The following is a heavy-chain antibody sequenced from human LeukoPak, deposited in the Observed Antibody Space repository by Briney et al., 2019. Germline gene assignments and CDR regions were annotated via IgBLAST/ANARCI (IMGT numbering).Heavy chain of an antibody. CDR1: GFTFDDYG. V-gene: IGHV3-20*04. CDR3: ARAEIYLYGTAGFHEIGPFDY. J-gene: IGHJ4*02. D-gene: IGHD2-8*02. CDR2: LNWNGGST. Sequence: PGGSLRLSCAASGFTFDDYGMSWVRQAPGKGLEWVSGLNWNGGSTGYTDSAKGRFTISRDNAQNSLYLQMNSLRAEDTALYYCARAEIYLYGTAGFHEIGPFDYWGQGTLVTVSS.